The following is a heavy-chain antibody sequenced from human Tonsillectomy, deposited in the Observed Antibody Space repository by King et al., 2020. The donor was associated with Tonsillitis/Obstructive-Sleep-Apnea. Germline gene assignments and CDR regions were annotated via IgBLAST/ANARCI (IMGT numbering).Heavy chain of an antibody. CDR2: ISSSSSTI. V-gene: IGHV3-48*02. CDR3: ASMAGDYQLLSGYYYMDV. D-gene: IGHD2-2*01. J-gene: IGHJ6*03. Sequence: VQLVESGGGLVQPGGSLRLSCAASGFTFSSYSMNWVRQAPGKGLEWVSYISSSSSTIYYADSVKGRFTISRDHAKNSLYLQMNSLRDEDTAVYYCASMAGDYQLLSGYYYMDVWGKGTTVTVSS. CDR1: GFTFSSYS.